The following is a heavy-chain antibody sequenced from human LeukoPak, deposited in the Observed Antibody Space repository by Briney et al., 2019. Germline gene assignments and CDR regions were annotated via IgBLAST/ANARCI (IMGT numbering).Heavy chain of an antibody. CDR3: AIVTDTAMAQSDY. CDR1: GYSIGSDYY. Sequence: SETLSLTCTVSGYSIGSDYYWGWIRQPPGKGLEWIGSIYHSGSTYYNPSLKSRVTISIDTSKNQFSLMLSSVTAADTAVYFCAIVTDTAMAQSDYWGQGTLVTVSS. D-gene: IGHD5-18*01. CDR2: IYHSGST. V-gene: IGHV4-38-2*02. J-gene: IGHJ4*02.